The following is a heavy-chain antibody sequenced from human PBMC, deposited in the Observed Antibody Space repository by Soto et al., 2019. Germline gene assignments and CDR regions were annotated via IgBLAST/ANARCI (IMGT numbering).Heavy chain of an antibody. V-gene: IGHV3-30*18. J-gene: IGHJ4*02. CDR3: AKDRGFCTGGSCYYFDD. CDR2: ISDDGSDK. D-gene: IGHD2-15*01. CDR1: GVTFRDYG. Sequence: QVQLVESGGGVVQPGRSLRLSCAASGVTFRDYGMHWVRQAPGKGLEWVVLISDDGSDKYYADSVKGRFTISRDNSQNTLYLQMNGLRAEDTAVYYCAKDRGFCTGGSCYYFDDWGQGTLVTVSS.